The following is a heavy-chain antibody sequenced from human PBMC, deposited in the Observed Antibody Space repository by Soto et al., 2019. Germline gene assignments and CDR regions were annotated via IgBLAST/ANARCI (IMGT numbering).Heavy chain of an antibody. CDR3: AQDVYYYGSGSSVGWFDP. V-gene: IGHV3-23*01. D-gene: IGHD3-10*01. CDR1: GFTFSSYA. J-gene: IGHJ5*02. CDR2: ISGSGGST. Sequence: EVQLLESGGGLVQPGGSLRLSCAASGFTFSSYAMSWVRQAPGKGLEWVSAISGSGGSTYYADSVKGRFTISRDNSKNTLYLQMNSLRAEDTAVYYCAQDVYYYGSGSSVGWFDPWGQGTLVTVSS.